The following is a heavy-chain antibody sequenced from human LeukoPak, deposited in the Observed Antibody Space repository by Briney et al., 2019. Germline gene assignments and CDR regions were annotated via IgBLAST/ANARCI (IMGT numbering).Heavy chain of an antibody. V-gene: IGHV3-33*06. D-gene: IGHD1-1*01. J-gene: IGHJ4*02. CDR3: AKLPSGGTGTALIDY. Sequence: GGSLRLSCAASGFTLSSYGMHWVRQAPGKGLEWVAAIWYDGSNKYYADSVKGRFTISRDNSKNTLYLQMNSLRAEDTAVYYCAKLPSGGTGTALIDYWGQGTLATVSS. CDR2: IWYDGSNK. CDR1: GFTLSSYG.